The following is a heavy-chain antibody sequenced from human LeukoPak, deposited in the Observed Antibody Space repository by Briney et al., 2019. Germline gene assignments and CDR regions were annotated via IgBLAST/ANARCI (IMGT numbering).Heavy chain of an antibody. Sequence: SETLSLTCTVSGDAVYYWNWIRQPPGKGLEWIGYIYHSGDTKYNPSLKSRVTISADTSKNQFSLRLRSVTAADTAVYYCAREGYSGHDFIYWGQGTLVTVSS. CDR1: GDAVYY. J-gene: IGHJ4*02. CDR3: AREGYSGHDFIY. V-gene: IGHV4-59*02. D-gene: IGHD5-12*01. CDR2: IYHSGDT.